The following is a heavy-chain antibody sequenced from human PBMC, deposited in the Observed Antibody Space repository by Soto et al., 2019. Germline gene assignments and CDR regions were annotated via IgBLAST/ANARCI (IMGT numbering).Heavy chain of an antibody. CDR1: GFTFDDYA. V-gene: IGHV3-9*01. Sequence: GGSLRLSCAASGFTFDDYAMQWVRQAPGKGLEWVSGISWNSGSIGYADSVKGLFTISRDNAKNSLYLQMNSLRAEDTALYYCAKGSTQHTDYGDWSFDYWGQGTLVTVSS. J-gene: IGHJ4*02. CDR3: AKGSTQHTDYGDWSFDY. CDR2: ISWNSGSI. D-gene: IGHD4-17*01.